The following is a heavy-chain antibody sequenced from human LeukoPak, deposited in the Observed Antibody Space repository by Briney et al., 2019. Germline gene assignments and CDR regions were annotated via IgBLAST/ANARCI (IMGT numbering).Heavy chain of an antibody. CDR3: AIMTTVTSYAFDI. CDR2: ISSSSSYI. J-gene: IGHJ3*02. CDR1: GFTFSSYS. Sequence: GRSLRLSCAASGFTFSSYSMNWVRQAPGKGLEWVSSISSSSSYIYYADSVKGRFTISRDNAKNSLYLQMNSLRAEDTAVYYCAIMTTVTSYAFDIWGQGTMVTVSS. V-gene: IGHV3-21*01. D-gene: IGHD4-17*01.